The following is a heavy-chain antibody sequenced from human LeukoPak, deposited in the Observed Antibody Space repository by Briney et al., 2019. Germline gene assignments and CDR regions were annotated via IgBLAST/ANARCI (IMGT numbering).Heavy chain of an antibody. J-gene: IGHJ4*02. CDR3: ARSAGQWLALDS. Sequence: SQTLSLTCAISGDSVSRTSAAWNWIRQSPSGGLEWLGRTYLRSKWFNDYAVSVKSRITIKPDTSKNQFSLQLTSATPEDTAVYYCARSAGQWLALDSWGQGALVTVSS. D-gene: IGHD6-19*01. V-gene: IGHV6-1*01. CDR2: TYLRSKWFN. CDR1: GDSVSRTSAA.